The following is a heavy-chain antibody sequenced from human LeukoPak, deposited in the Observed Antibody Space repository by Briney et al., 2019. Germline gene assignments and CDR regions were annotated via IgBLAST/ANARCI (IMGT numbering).Heavy chain of an antibody. J-gene: IGHJ4*02. Sequence: GGSLRLSCAASGFTFSGYAMSWVRQAPGKGLEWVSAISGSGGSTYYADSVKGRFTISRDNSKNTLYLQMNSLRAEDTAVYYCARAQRGYYDSSGYSSDYWGQGTLVTVSS. CDR1: GFTFSGYA. D-gene: IGHD3-22*01. CDR2: ISGSGGST. V-gene: IGHV3-23*01. CDR3: ARAQRGYYDSSGYSSDY.